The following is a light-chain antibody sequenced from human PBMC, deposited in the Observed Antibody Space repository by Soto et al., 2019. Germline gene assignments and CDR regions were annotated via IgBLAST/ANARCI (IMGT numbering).Light chain of an antibody. J-gene: IGKJ1*01. CDR1: QSISSW. Sequence: DIQMTQSPSTLSASVGETVTITCRASQSISSWLAWYQQKPGKAPKVLIYRASKLESGVPSRFSGSGSGTEFTLTISSLQPEDFATYYCQQYNFYSWTFGQGTKVEIK. CDR3: QQYNFYSWT. CDR2: RAS. V-gene: IGKV1-5*03.